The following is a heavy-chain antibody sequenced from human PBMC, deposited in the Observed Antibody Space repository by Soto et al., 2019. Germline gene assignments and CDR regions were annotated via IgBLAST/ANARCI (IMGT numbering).Heavy chain of an antibody. CDR2: ISGSGGST. CDR1: GFTFSSYA. D-gene: IGHD6-19*01. Sequence: VGSLRLSCAASGFTFSSYAMSWVRQAPGKGLEWVSAISGSGGSTYYADSVKGRFTISRDNSKNTLYLQMNSLRAEDTAVYYCATWGQWLYYYYGMDVWGQGTTVTVSS. V-gene: IGHV3-23*01. CDR3: ATWGQWLYYYYGMDV. J-gene: IGHJ6*02.